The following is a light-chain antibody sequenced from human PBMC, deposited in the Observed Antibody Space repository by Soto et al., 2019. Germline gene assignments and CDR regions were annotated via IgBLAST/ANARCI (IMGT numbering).Light chain of an antibody. Sequence: QTVVTQEPSLTVSPGGTGTLTCASSTGAVTSDYYPNWFQQKPGLAPSALIYSTTNKHSWTPARFSGSLLGGKAALTLSGVQPEDESEYYCLVYYGGTWVFGGGTKLTVL. CDR2: STT. CDR3: LVYYGGTWV. V-gene: IGLV7-43*01. CDR1: TGAVTSDYY. J-gene: IGLJ3*02.